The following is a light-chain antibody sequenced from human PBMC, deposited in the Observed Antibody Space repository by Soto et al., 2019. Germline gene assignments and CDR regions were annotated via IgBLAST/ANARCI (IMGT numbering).Light chain of an antibody. CDR1: SSNIGNNY. J-gene: IGLJ2*01. CDR2: DNN. V-gene: IGLV1-51*01. CDR3: GTWDSSLSAVV. Sequence: QSVLTQPPSVSAAPGQKVTISCSGSSSNIGNNYVSWYQQLPGTAPKLLIYDNNKRPSGIPDRFSGSKSGTSATLGITGLRTGAEADYYCGTWDSSLSAVVFGGGTKLTVL.